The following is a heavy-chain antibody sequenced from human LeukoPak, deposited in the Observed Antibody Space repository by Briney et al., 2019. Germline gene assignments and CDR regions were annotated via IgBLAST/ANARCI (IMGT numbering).Heavy chain of an antibody. V-gene: IGHV4-4*09. CDR1: GGSISSYY. Sequence: SETLSLTCTVSGGSISSYYWSWIRQPPGKGLEWIGYIYTRGSTNYNPSLRSRVTISVDTSKNQFSLKLSSVTAADTAVYYCARRVGSTSPYYYYYMDVWGKGTTVTVSS. CDR2: IYTRGST. CDR3: ARRVGSTSPYYYYYMDV. J-gene: IGHJ6*03. D-gene: IGHD2-2*01.